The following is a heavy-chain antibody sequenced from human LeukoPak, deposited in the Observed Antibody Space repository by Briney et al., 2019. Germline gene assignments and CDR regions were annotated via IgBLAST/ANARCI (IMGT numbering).Heavy chain of an antibody. Sequence: GGSLRLSCTASGFTFGDYVMSWVRQAPGKGLEWVGFIRSKAYGGTTKNAASVKGRFTISRDDSRSIVYLQINSLKTEDTAVYYCTRRYNYDSSGYYYVRDAFDIWGQGTMVTVSS. CDR3: TRRYNYDSSGYYYVRDAFDI. CDR1: GFTFGDYV. J-gene: IGHJ3*02. CDR2: IRSKAYGGTT. D-gene: IGHD3-22*01. V-gene: IGHV3-49*04.